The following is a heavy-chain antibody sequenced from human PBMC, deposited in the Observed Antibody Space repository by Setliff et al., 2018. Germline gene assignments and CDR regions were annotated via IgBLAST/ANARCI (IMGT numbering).Heavy chain of an antibody. CDR1: GDTFSKHG. CDR2: ISGYNGNT. D-gene: IGHD6-13*01. V-gene: IGHV1-18*01. CDR3: ALEEYTSRWTKRFDP. Sequence: ASVKVSCKASGDTFSKHGISWVRQAPGQGLEWLGWISGYNGNTNYAQRFQGRVTTTIDTSTNTAYMELRSLRSDDTAVYYCALEEYTSRWTKRFDPWGQGTLVTVSS. J-gene: IGHJ5*02.